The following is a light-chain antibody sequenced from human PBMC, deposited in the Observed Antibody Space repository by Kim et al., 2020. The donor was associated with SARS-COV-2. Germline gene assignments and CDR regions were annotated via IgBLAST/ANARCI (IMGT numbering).Light chain of an antibody. CDR2: ELS. CDR1: QSLLYTDGRTY. J-gene: IGKJ2*01. CDR3: MQGLDLYP. V-gene: IGKV2-29*02. Sequence: IVMTQTPLSLSVTLGQPASISCKSNQSLLYTDGRTYLYWYLQKAGQSPHLLISELSSRFSGAPDRFSGSGSGTDFTLKISRVEAADVGVYYCMQGLDLYPFGQGTKLEI.